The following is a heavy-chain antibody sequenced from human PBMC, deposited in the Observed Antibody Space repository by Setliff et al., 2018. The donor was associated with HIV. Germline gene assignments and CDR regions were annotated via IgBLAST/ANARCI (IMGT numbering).Heavy chain of an antibody. CDR3: ARDFLFTGYYFDY. V-gene: IGHV3-21*01. D-gene: IGHD3-3*01. CDR1: GFTFSSYS. CDR2: ISSSSSYI. J-gene: IGHJ4*02. Sequence: GGSLRLSCAASGFTFSSYSMNWVRQAPGKGLEWVSSISSSSSYIYYADSVKGRFTISRDNAKNSLYLQMNSLRAEDTAVYYCARDFLFTGYYFDYWGQGTLVTVSS.